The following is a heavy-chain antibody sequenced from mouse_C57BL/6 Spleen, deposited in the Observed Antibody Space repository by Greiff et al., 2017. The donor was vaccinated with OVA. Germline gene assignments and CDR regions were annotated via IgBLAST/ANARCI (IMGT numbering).Heavy chain of an antibody. J-gene: IGHJ2*01. D-gene: IGHD2-3*01. CDR2: IYPRSGNT. V-gene: IGHV1-81*01. Sequence: VQLQQSGAELARPGASVKLSCKASGYTFTSYGISWVKQSTGQGLEWIGEIYPRSGNTYYNEKFKGKATLTADKSSSTAYMELRSLTSEDSAVYFCARFYDGYYFDYWGQGTTLTVSS. CDR1: GYTFTSYG. CDR3: ARFYDGYYFDY.